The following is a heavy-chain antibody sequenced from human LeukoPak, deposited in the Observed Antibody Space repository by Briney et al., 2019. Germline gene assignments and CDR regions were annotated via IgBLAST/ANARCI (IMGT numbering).Heavy chain of an antibody. D-gene: IGHD3-10*01. CDR2: VYSSGAT. V-gene: IGHV4-4*07. CDR3: ASDHYGSGSYKAYFDY. CDR1: EASVTTYS. Sequence: SETLSLTCTVSEASVTTYSWSWLRQPAGKGLEWIGRVYSSGATKYNPSLKSQVTISADTSRNPFSLKLPSVTTADTAVYNCASDHYGSGSYKAYFDYWGHGIQVTVSS. J-gene: IGHJ4*01.